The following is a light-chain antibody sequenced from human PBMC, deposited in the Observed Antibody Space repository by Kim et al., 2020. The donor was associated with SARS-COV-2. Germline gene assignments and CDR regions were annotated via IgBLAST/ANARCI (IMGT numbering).Light chain of an antibody. V-gene: IGKV3-11*01. CDR2: DAS. CDR1: QSVSSY. Sequence: EIVLTQSPATLSLSPGERATLSCRASQSVSSYLAWYQQKPGQAPRLLIYDASNRATGIPARFSGSGSGTDFTLTISSLEPEDFAVYYCQQCSHWPPFTFGPGNKVDIK. CDR3: QQCSHWPPFT. J-gene: IGKJ3*01.